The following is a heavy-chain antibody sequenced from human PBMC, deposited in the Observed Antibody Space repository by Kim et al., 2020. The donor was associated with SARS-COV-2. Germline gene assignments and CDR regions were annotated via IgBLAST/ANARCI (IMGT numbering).Heavy chain of an antibody. CDR3: STGDSSGYSYFFDY. D-gene: IGHD3-22*01. V-gene: IGHV3-15*01. Sequence: AAPVKGRFTISRDDSKNTLYLQMNSLETEDTAVYYCSTGDSSGYSYFFDYWGQGTLVTVSS. J-gene: IGHJ4*02.